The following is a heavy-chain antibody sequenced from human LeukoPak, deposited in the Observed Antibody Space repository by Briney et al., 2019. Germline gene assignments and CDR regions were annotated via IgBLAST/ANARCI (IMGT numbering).Heavy chain of an antibody. J-gene: IGHJ5*02. CDR3: AKDSWIVVVPYNWFDP. CDR1: GFTFSSYA. V-gene: IGHV3-23*01. Sequence: GGSLRLSCAASGFTFSSYAMSWVRQAPGKGLEWVSAISGSGGSTYYADSVKGRFTISRDNSKNTLYLQMNSLRAEDTAVYYCAKDSWIVVVPYNWFDPWGQGTLVTVSS. D-gene: IGHD2-2*01. CDR2: ISGSGGST.